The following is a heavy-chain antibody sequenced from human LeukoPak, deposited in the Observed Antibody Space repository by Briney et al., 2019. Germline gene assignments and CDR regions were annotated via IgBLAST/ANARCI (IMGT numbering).Heavy chain of an antibody. V-gene: IGHV3-74*01. J-gene: IGHJ6*02. CDR2: IEYDESKT. D-gene: IGHD3-22*01. CDR3: ARDTYYYNSSAFYHYYYGMDV. Sequence: PGGSLRLSCATSGFTFRSYWMHWVRQAPGKGLEWVSRIEYDESKTKYADSVKGRFTISRDNAKNTLYLQMDSLRAEDTAVYYCARDTYYYNSSAFYHYYYGMDVWGQGTTVTVSS. CDR1: GFTFRSYW.